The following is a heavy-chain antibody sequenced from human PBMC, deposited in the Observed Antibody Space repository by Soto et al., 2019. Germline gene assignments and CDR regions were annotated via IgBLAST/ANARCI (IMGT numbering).Heavy chain of an antibody. CDR3: ASDLVLYSGYDLDNGFDP. CDR2: IWNDGTNK. D-gene: IGHD5-12*01. J-gene: IGHJ5*02. CDR1: GFTFSSYG. V-gene: IGHV3-33*01. Sequence: QVQLVESGGGKIQPGRSLRLTCAASGFTFSSYGMHWVRQAPGKGLEWVAVIWNDGTNKYYADSVKGRFSISRDNSKNTLYLQMNSLRAEDTAVYYCASDLVLYSGYDLDNGFDPWGQGTLVTVSS.